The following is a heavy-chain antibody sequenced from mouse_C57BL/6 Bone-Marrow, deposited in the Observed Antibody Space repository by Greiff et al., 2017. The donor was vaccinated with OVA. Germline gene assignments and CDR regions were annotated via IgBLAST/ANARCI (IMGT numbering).Heavy chain of an antibody. CDR3: TTPDYYGSSYPAWFAY. CDR2: IDPEDGDT. V-gene: IGHV14-1*01. J-gene: IGHJ3*01. D-gene: IGHD1-1*01. Sequence: VQLQQSGAELVRPGASVKLSCTASGFNIKDYYMHWVKQRPEQGLEWIGRIDPEDGDTEYAPKFQGKATMTADTSSNTAYLQLSSLTSEDTAVYYCTTPDYYGSSYPAWFAYWGQGTLVTVSA. CDR1: GFNIKDYY.